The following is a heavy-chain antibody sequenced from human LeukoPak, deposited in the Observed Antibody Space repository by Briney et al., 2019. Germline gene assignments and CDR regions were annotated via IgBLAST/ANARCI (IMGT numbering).Heavy chain of an antibody. CDR1: GSTFSSYA. Sequence: PGGSLRLSCAASGSTFSSYAMSWVRQAPGKGLEWVSAISGSGGSTYYADSVKGRFTISRDNSKNTLYLQMNSLRAEDTAVYYCAKDITSIAVAAPGSDYWGQGTLVTVSS. D-gene: IGHD6-19*01. CDR3: AKDITSIAVAAPGSDY. V-gene: IGHV3-23*01. CDR2: ISGSGGST. J-gene: IGHJ4*02.